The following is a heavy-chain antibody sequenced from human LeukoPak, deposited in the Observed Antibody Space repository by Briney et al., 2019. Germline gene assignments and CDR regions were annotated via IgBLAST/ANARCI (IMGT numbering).Heavy chain of an antibody. D-gene: IGHD2-2*01. CDR1: GYTFTSYG. CDR2: ISAYNGNT. J-gene: IGHJ5*02. CDR3: ARDLEVVPDRTWFDP. V-gene: IGHV1-18*01. Sequence: GASVKVSCKASGYTFTSYGFSWVRQAPGQGLEWMGWISAYNGNTNYAQKRQVRVTMTTDTSTSTAYMELRSLRSDDTAVYYCARDLEVVPDRTWFDPWGQGTLVTVSS.